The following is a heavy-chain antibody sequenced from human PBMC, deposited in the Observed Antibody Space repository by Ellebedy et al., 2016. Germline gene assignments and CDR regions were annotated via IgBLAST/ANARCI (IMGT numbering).Heavy chain of an antibody. J-gene: IGHJ5*02. Sequence: ASVKVSXXASGYIFTSYDLNWVRQATGQGLEWRGWINPNSGGTNYAQKFQGWVTMTRDTSISTAYMELSRLRSDDTAVYYCARGGGSYWFDPWGQGTLVTVSS. CDR1: GYIFTSYD. CDR2: INPNSGGT. CDR3: ARGGGSYWFDP. V-gene: IGHV1-2*04. D-gene: IGHD3-16*01.